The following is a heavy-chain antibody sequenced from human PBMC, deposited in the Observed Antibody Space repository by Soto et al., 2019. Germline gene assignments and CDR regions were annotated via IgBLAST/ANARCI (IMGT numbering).Heavy chain of an antibody. CDR3: ARAGPDIVVVVAATVPNWFDP. Sequence: ASVKVSCKASGYTFTSYGISWVRQAPGQGLEWMGWISAYNGNTNYAQKLQGRVTMTTDTSTSTAYMELRSLRSDDTAVYYCARAGPDIVVVVAATVPNWFDPWGQGTLVTVSS. V-gene: IGHV1-18*01. D-gene: IGHD2-15*01. J-gene: IGHJ5*02. CDR2: ISAYNGNT. CDR1: GYTFTSYG.